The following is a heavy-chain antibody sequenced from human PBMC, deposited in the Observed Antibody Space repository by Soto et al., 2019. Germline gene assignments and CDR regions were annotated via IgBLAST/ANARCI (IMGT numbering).Heavy chain of an antibody. CDR3: TTVTRRYSSGWYGH. CDR1: GFTLNKAW. J-gene: IGHJ5*02. D-gene: IGHD6-19*01. V-gene: IGHV3-15*01. CDR2: IKSKGDGGTR. Sequence: GSLRLSCAASGFTLNKAWMSWVRQAPGKGLEWVGRIKSKGDGGTRDYAAPVKGRFSISGDDSKNTLYLQMNSLKTEDTAVYYCTTVTRRYSSGWYGHWDQGTLVTVSS.